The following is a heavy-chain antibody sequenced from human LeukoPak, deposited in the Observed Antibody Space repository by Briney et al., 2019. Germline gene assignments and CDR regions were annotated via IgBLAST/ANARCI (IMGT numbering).Heavy chain of an antibody. D-gene: IGHD3-22*01. V-gene: IGHV4-61*02. CDR1: GGSISSGSYY. CDR3: ARDAQFDSSGYYYVGNWFDP. J-gene: IGHJ5*02. Sequence: SETLSLTCTVSGGSISSGSYYWSWIRQPAGKGLEWIGRIYTSGSTNYSPSLKSRVTISVDTSKNQFSLKLSSVTAVDTAVYYCARDAQFDSSGYYYVGNWFDPWGQGTLVTVSS. CDR2: IYTSGST.